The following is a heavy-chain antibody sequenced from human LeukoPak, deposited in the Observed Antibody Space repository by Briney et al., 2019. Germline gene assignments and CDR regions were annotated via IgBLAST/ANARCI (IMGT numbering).Heavy chain of an antibody. V-gene: IGHV3-23*01. CDR2: MSGSGGRT. D-gene: IGHD3-22*01. Sequence: GGSLRLSCAASGFTFSTYGMSWVRQAPGKGLEWVSAMSGSGGRTYYADFVKGRFTISRDNSKNTLYLQINSLRAEDTAVYYCAKDQGYDLSDAFDIWGRGTLVTVSS. J-gene: IGHJ3*02. CDR1: GFTFSTYG. CDR3: AKDQGYDLSDAFDI.